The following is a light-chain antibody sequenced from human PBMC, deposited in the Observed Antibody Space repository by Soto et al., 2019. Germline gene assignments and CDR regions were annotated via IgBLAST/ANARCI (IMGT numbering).Light chain of an antibody. Sequence: QSVLTQPPSVSGAPGQTVTISCTRSNSHIGVGFDVHWYQQIPGTASKLVLYGNNIRPSGVPDRFSGSRSGSSASLAITGLQAEDEADYYCQSYDSSLTGSVFGTGTKVTVL. CDR1: NSHIGVGFD. J-gene: IGLJ1*01. CDR3: QSYDSSLTGSV. CDR2: GNN. V-gene: IGLV1-40*01.